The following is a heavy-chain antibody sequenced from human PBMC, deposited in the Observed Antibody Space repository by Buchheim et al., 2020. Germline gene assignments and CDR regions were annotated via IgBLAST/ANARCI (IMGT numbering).Heavy chain of an antibody. D-gene: IGHD2-21*02. CDR2: IYASGST. Sequence: QVQLQELGPGLVKPSQTLSLTCTVLGGSISSGSYYWSWIRQPAGKGLEWIGRIYASGSTNYNPSLKSRVTTPGNTSTNQSSLKLSSVTAADTAVYYCCGGYCYRSDHWGQGTL. V-gene: IGHV4-61*02. CDR3: CGGYCYRSDH. J-gene: IGHJ4*02. CDR1: GGSISSGSYY.